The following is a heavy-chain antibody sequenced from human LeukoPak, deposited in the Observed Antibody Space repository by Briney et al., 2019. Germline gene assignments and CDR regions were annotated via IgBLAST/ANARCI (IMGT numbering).Heavy chain of an antibody. J-gene: IGHJ4*02. V-gene: IGHV3-21*04. D-gene: IGHD2-15*01. CDR3: AKGYCSGGSCYRGVPDY. CDR2: ISTSSSYI. Sequence: GGSLRLSCAASGFPFSSYSMNWVRQAPGKGLEWVSSISTSSSYIYYADSVKGRFTISRDNSKNTLYLQMNSLRAEDTAVYYCAKGYCSGGSCYRGVPDYWGQGTLVTVSS. CDR1: GFPFSSYS.